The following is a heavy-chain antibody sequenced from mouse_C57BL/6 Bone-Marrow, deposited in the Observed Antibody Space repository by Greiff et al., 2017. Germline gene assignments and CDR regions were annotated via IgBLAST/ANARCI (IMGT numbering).Heavy chain of an antibody. D-gene: IGHD2-3*01. V-gene: IGHV1-20*01. CDR2: INPYDGDT. CDR1: GYSFTGYF. J-gene: IGHJ3*01. Sequence: VQLQQSGPELVKPGASVKLSCKASGYSFTGYFMNWVMQSPGKSLEWIGRINPYDGDTFYNQKFKGKATLTVDKSSSTAHMQLRSLTSEDSAVYYCARGDGYYSWFAYWGQGTLVTVSA. CDR3: ARGDGYYSWFAY.